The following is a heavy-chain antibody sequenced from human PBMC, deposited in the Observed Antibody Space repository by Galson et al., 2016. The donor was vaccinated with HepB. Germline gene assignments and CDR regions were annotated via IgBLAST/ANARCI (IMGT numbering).Heavy chain of an antibody. CDR2: IWADGSNQ. V-gene: IGHV3-33*01. D-gene: IGHD6-19*01. CDR3: AREALIAVTLLDV. CDR1: GFTFSNYG. J-gene: IGHJ6*02. Sequence: SLRLSCAASGFTFSNYGMHWVRQAPGKGLEWVAVIWADGSNQYYEASVKGRFTISRDNAKNTLYLEMNRLRVEDTAVYYCAREALIAVTLLDVWGQGTTGSVSS.